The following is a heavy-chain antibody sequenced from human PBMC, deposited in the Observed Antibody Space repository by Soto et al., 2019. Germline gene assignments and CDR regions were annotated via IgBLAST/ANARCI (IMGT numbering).Heavy chain of an antibody. Sequence: GSGPTLVNPTETLTLTCTVSGFSLSNAKMGVSWIRQPPGKALEWLAHIFSNDEKSYSTSLKSRLTISKDTSKSQVVLTMTNMDPVDTATYYCARGVREYDFWSGYSGDNWFDPWGQGTLVTVSS. CDR3: ARGVREYDFWSGYSGDNWFDP. V-gene: IGHV2-26*01. D-gene: IGHD3-3*01. CDR1: GFSLSNAKMG. J-gene: IGHJ5*02. CDR2: IFSNDEK.